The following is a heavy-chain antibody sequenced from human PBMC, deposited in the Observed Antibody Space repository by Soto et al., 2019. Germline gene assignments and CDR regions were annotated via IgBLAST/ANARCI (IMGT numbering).Heavy chain of an antibody. CDR3: AKVSSGGSTNWFDP. CDR1: GFTFSSYG. V-gene: IGHV3-30*18. J-gene: IGHJ5*02. D-gene: IGHD2-15*01. Sequence: QVQLVESGGGVVQPGRSLRLSCAASGFTFSSYGMHWVRQAPGKGLEWVAVISYDGSNKYYADPVKGRFTISRDNSKNTLYLQMNSLRAEDTAVYYCAKVSSGGSTNWFDPWGQGTLVTVSS. CDR2: ISYDGSNK.